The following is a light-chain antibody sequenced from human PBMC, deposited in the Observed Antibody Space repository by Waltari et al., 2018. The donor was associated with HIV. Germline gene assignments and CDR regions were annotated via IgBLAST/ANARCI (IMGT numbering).Light chain of an antibody. V-gene: IGLV2-14*01. J-gene: IGLJ3*02. CDR1: STDIGGYIY. CDR2: EVA. CDR3: SSFTSSSFWV. Sequence: QSALTQPASVSGSPGQSITISCSGTSTDIGGYIYVSWYQQPPGKAPKLVIYEVANRPSGISNRFSGSKSGNTASLTISGLQTEDEADYYCSSFTSSSFWVFGGGTKLTVL.